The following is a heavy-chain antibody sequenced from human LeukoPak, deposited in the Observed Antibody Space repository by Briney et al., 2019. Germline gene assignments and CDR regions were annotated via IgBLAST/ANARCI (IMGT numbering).Heavy chain of an antibody. Sequence: GASVKVSCKASGYTFTDHSMHWVRQAPGKGLEWMGRVDPEDGERTYAEKFQGRVTITSDASIDTAYMELSRLRSEDTAVYYCATDQRFNWNDYDAFDIWGQGTMVTASS. D-gene: IGHD1-1*01. CDR3: ATDQRFNWNDYDAFDI. V-gene: IGHV1-69-2*01. CDR1: GYTFTDHS. CDR2: VDPEDGER. J-gene: IGHJ3*02.